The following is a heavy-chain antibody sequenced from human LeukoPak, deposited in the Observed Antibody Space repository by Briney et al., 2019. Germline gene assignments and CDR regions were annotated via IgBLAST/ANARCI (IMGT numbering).Heavy chain of an antibody. D-gene: IGHD3-3*01. V-gene: IGHV3-30*02. J-gene: IGHJ6*04. CDR3: AKDHLLESLGMDV. CDR1: GFTFSSYG. Sequence: PGGPLRLSCAASGFTFSSYGMHWVRQAPGKGLEWVAFIRYDGSNKYYADSVKGRFTISRDNSKNTLYLQMNSLRAEDTAVYYCAKDHLLESLGMDVWGKGTTVTVSS. CDR2: IRYDGSNK.